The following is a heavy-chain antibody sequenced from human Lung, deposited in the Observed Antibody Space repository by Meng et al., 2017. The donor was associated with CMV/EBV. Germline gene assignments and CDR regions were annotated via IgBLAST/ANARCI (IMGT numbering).Heavy chain of an antibody. CDR2: IYSGGST. J-gene: IGHJ6*02. D-gene: IGHD3-16*01. CDR1: GFTASSNY. CDR3: ARGNSGITGYYGMDV. V-gene: IGHV3-66*02. Sequence: GESLKISCAASGFTASSNYMSWVRQAPGKGLEWVSVIYSGGSTYYADSVTGRFTISRDNSKNTQFLQMNSLRAEDTAVYYCARGNSGITGYYGMDVWGQGXTVTVSS.